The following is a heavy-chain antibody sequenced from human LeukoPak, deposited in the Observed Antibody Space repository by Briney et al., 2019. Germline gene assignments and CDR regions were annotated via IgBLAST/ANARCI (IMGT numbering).Heavy chain of an antibody. CDR3: ARRGSEWNSYFYPMDV. Sequence: GGSLRLSCATSGFIFCTYSLNWVRQAPGKGLEWVSGISGSDASTFYADSVMGRFTISRDNSMNTLYLQMNNVRAEDAAIYFCARRGSEWNSYFYPMDVWGQGTTVTVSS. V-gene: IGHV3-23*01. D-gene: IGHD3-3*01. J-gene: IGHJ6*02. CDR1: GFIFCTYS. CDR2: ISGSDAST.